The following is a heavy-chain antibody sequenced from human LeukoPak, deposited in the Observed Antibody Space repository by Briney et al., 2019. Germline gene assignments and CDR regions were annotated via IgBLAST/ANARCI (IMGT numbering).Heavy chain of an antibody. J-gene: IGHJ4*02. Sequence: ASVKVSCKASGYTFTGYYMHWVRQAPGQGLEWMGWINPNSGGTNYAQNFQGRVTMTRDTSISTAYMELSRLRSDDTAVYYCARAVEVVTSGLDYWGQGTLVTVSS. D-gene: IGHD4-23*01. CDR2: INPNSGGT. CDR1: GYTFTGYY. V-gene: IGHV1-2*02. CDR3: ARAVEVVTSGLDY.